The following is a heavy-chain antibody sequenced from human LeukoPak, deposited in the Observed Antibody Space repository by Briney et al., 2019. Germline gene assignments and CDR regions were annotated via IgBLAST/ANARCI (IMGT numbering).Heavy chain of an antibody. Sequence: GASVTVSCKASGYTFTGYYMHWMRQAPGQGLEWMGWINPNSGGTNYAQKFQGRVTMTRDTSISTAYMELSRLRSDDTAVYYCARDSGSYYGLFDYWGQGTLVTVSS. D-gene: IGHD1-26*01. CDR3: ARDSGSYYGLFDY. V-gene: IGHV1-2*02. J-gene: IGHJ4*02. CDR1: GYTFTGYY. CDR2: INPNSGGT.